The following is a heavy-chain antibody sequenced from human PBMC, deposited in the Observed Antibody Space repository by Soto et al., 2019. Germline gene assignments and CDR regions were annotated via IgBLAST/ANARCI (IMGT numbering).Heavy chain of an antibody. J-gene: IGHJ4*02. D-gene: IGHD5-12*01. CDR3: ATSRDGYNYEAGY. Sequence: SVKVSCKASGGTFSSYAISWVRQAPGQGLEWMGGIIPIFGTANYAQKFQGRVTITADESTSTAYMELSSLRSEDTAVYYRATSRDGYNYEAGYWGQGTLVTVSS. CDR2: IIPIFGTA. CDR1: GGTFSSYA. V-gene: IGHV1-69*13.